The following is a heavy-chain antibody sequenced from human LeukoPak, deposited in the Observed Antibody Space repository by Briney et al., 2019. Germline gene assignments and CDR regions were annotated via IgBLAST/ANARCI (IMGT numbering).Heavy chain of an antibody. V-gene: IGHV1-2*02. J-gene: IGHJ4*02. D-gene: IGHD4-11*01. CDR2: IDANNGDT. Sequence: ASVTVSFKSSVYTFSVNYIHWLRQAPGEGLEWMGWIDANNGDTKSAQKFQGRVTMSRDTSISTAYMDLSSLSPDDAAVYYCARDPFSVTIYFFDYWGQGTLVTVSS. CDR3: ARDPFSVTIYFFDY. CDR1: VYTFSVNY.